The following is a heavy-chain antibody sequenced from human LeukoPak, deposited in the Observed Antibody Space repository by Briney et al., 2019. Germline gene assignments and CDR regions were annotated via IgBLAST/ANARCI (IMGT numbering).Heavy chain of an antibody. V-gene: IGHV3-23*01. Sequence: PGGSLRLSCVASGFTFSIYAMTWVRQAPGKGLEWFSAITGSGDGTYHADPVKGRFTISRDNSKNTVYLQMNSLRVEDTAVYYCAKDLQGVFDYWGQGTLLTVSS. D-gene: IGHD3-10*01. CDR1: GFTFSIYA. CDR3: AKDLQGVFDY. CDR2: ITGSGDGT. J-gene: IGHJ4*02.